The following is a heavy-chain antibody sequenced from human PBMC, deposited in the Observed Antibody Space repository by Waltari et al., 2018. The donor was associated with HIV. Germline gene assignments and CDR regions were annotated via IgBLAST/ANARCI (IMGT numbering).Heavy chain of an antibody. V-gene: IGHV3-7*01. Sequence: EVRLVESGGGLVKPGGSLRLSCAASGFTFSSSWMTWVRQAPGKGLEWGANIKEDGSEIHYVDSVKGRFTISRDNAKNSLYLQMNSLRAEDTAVYYCARRQQLTDWGQGTLVTVSS. CDR1: GFTFSSSW. J-gene: IGHJ4*02. D-gene: IGHD6-13*01. CDR3: ARRQQLTD. CDR2: IKEDGSEI.